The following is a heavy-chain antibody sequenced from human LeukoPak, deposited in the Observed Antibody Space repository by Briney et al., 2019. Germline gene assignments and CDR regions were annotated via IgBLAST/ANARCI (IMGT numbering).Heavy chain of an antibody. CDR1: GYTFTSYG. CDR2: ISAYNGNT. J-gene: IGHJ4*02. D-gene: IGHD6-13*01. Sequence: ASVKVSCKASGYTFTSYGISWVRQAPGQGLEWMGWISAYNGNTNYAQKLQGRVAMTTDTYTSTAYMELRSLRSEDTAVYYCARPSRIAAAGTDFDYWGQGTLVTVSS. CDR3: ARPSRIAAAGTDFDY. V-gene: IGHV1-18*01.